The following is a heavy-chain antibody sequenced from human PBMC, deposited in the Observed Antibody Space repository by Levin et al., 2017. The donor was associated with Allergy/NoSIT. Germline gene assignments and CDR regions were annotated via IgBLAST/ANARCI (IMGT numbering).Heavy chain of an antibody. Sequence: GESLKISCAASGFTFSGSAMHWVRQASGKGLEWVGRIRSKANSYATAYAASVKGRFTISRDDSKNTAYLQMNSLKTEDTAVYYCTRRTYYDSSGYYPFDYWGQGTLVTVSS. CDR2: IRSKANSYAT. CDR3: TRRTYYDSSGYYPFDY. CDR1: GFTFSGSA. J-gene: IGHJ4*02. V-gene: IGHV3-73*01. D-gene: IGHD3-22*01.